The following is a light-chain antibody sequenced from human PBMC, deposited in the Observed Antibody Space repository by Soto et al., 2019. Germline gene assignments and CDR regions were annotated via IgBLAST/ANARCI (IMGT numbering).Light chain of an antibody. CDR1: QSISSD. CDR3: QHYNSWPPL. Sequence: EIVMTQSPATLSVSPGERATHSCRASQSISSDLAWYQQKPGQAPRLLIYGASTRATGIPARFSGSGSGTEFTLTISSLQSEDFTVYYCQHYNSWPPLFGPGTKVDIK. V-gene: IGKV3-15*01. J-gene: IGKJ3*01. CDR2: GAS.